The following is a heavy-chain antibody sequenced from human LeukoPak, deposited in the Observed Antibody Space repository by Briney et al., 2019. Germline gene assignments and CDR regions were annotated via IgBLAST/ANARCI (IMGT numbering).Heavy chain of an antibody. CDR3: ARGGSGSYYYNFDY. D-gene: IGHD3-10*01. CDR2: INPSGGST. CDR1: GYTLTELS. J-gene: IGHJ4*02. V-gene: IGHV1-46*01. Sequence: GASVKVSCKVSGYTLTELSMHWVRQAPGQGLEWMGIINPSGGSTSYAQKFQGRVTMTRDMSTSTVYMELSSLRSEDTAVYYCARGGSGSYYYNFDYWGQGTLVTVSS.